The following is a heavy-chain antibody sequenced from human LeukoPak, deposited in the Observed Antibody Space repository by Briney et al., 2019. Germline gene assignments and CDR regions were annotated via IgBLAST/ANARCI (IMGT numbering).Heavy chain of an antibody. CDR1: GYTFTSYS. D-gene: IGHD5-24*01. V-gene: IGHV1-18*01. CDR2: ISAYNGDT. CDR3: GRVDMATTKDY. J-gene: IGHJ4*02. Sequence: ASVKVSCKASGYTFTSYSITWVRQAPGQGLEWMGWISAYNGDTNHAQKLQGRVTMTTDTSTSTAYMELRSLRSDDTAVYYCGRVDMATTKDYWGQGTLVTVSS.